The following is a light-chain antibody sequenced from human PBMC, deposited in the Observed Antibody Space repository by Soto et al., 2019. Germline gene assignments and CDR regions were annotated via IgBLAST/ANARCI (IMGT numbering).Light chain of an antibody. CDR3: SSYTNNHPRL. V-gene: IGLV2-14*01. J-gene: IGLJ2*01. CDR2: DVS. CDR1: SSDVGAYNY. Sequence: QSALTQPASVSGSPGQSITISCTGTSSDVGAYNYVSWYQQHPGTSPKLMIYDVSNRPSGVSNRFSGSKSGNTASLTISGLEAEDEADYYCSSYTNNHPRLFGGGTQVTVL.